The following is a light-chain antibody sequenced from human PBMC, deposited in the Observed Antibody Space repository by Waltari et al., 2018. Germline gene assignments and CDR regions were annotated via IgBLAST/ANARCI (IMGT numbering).Light chain of an antibody. CDR1: SRNVGAYNL. V-gene: IGLV2-23*02. Sequence: QSALTQSASVSGSPGQSLTISCTGTSRNVGAYNLVSWYQHLPGRAPKLILSGVTKRPSGISDRFSGSKSGNTASLTISGLQSEDEVDYYCSSYTQSRTRVFGGGTKVTVL. J-gene: IGLJ3*02. CDR2: GVT. CDR3: SSYTQSRTRV.